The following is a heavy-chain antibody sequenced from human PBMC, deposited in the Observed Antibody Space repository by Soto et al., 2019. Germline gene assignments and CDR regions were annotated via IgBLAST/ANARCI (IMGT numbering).Heavy chain of an antibody. Sequence: QAQLVESGGGVVQPGRSLRLSCAASGFTFSSSAMHWVRQAPGKGLEWVTFISYDGTNKYHADSVKGRFTISRDNSKNTLDLQMNSLRTEDTAVYYCTSCPTITAAGTCYWGQGILVTVSS. D-gene: IGHD6-13*01. CDR2: ISYDGTNK. J-gene: IGHJ4*02. CDR3: TSCPTITAAGTCY. CDR1: GFTFSSSA. V-gene: IGHV3-30-3*01.